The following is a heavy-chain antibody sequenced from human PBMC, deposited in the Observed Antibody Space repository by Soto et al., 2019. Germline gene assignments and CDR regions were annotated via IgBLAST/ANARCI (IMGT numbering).Heavy chain of an antibody. J-gene: IGHJ4*02. Sequence: EVQLLESGGGLVQPGGSLRLSCAASGFTFSSYAMSWVRQAPGKGLEWVSAISGSGGSTYYADSEKGRFTISRDNSKNTLYLQMNSLRAEDTAVYYGAKMGAGGATSRDFGYWGQGTLVTVSS. CDR1: GFTFSSYA. CDR2: ISGSGGST. V-gene: IGHV3-23*01. CDR3: AKMGAGGATSRDFGY. D-gene: IGHD1-26*01.